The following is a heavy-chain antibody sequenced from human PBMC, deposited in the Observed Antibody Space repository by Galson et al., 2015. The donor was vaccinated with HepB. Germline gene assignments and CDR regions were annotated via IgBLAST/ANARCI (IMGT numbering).Heavy chain of an antibody. CDR3: ARRTGSYFDVILGRFDC. CDR2: ISSSSTTM. J-gene: IGHJ4*02. V-gene: IGHV3-48*04. CDR1: TFIFSTYS. D-gene: IGHD1-26*01. Sequence: SLRLSCAASTFIFSTYSMNWVRQAPGKGLEWVSYISSSSTTMYYADSVKGRFTISRDNAKNSLYLQMNSLRAEDTAVYYCARRTGSYFDVILGRFDCWGQGTLVTVSS.